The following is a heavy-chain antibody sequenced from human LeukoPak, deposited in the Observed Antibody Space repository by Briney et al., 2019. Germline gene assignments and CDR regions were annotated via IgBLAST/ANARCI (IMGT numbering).Heavy chain of an antibody. Sequence: PSETLSLTCAVYGGSFSGYYWSWIRQPPGKGLEWIGEINHSGSTNYNPSLKSRVTISVDTSKNQFSLKLSSVTAADTAVYYCARGLTATYGGNSPRWFDPWGQGTLVTVSS. V-gene: IGHV4-34*01. CDR1: GGSFSGYY. J-gene: IGHJ5*02. D-gene: IGHD4-23*01. CDR2: INHSGST. CDR3: ARGLTATYGGNSPRWFDP.